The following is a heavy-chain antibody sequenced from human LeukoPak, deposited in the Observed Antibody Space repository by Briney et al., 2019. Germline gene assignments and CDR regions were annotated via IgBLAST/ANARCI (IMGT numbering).Heavy chain of an antibody. D-gene: IGHD5-24*01. CDR1: GYTFTSYG. J-gene: IGHJ6*03. CDR3: ARDGKDGYNYDYYYYYYYMDV. V-gene: IGHV1-18*01. Sequence: ASVKVSCKASGYTFTSYGISWVRQAPGQGLEWMGWISAYNGNTNYAQKLQGRVTMTTDTSTSTAYMELRSLRSDDTAVYYCARDGKDGYNYDYYYYYYYMDVWGKGTTVTVSS. CDR2: ISAYNGNT.